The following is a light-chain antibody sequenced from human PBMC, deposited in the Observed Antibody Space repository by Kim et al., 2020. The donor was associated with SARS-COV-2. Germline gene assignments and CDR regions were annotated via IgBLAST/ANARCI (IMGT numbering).Light chain of an antibody. V-gene: IGKV1-27*01. Sequence: DIQMTQSPSSLSASVGDRVTITCRASQGISNNLAWYQHKPGKVPTLLIFAASTLQSGVPSRFSGSGSGIDFTLTISSLQPEDFATYYCKKNDSAPWTFGQGTKVDIK. CDR3: KKNDSAPWT. J-gene: IGKJ1*01. CDR1: QGISNN. CDR2: AAS.